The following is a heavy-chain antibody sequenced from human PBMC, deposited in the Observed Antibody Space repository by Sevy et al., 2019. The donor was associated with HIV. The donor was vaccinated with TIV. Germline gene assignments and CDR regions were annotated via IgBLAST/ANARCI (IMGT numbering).Heavy chain of an antibody. J-gene: IGHJ6*02. Sequence: GGSLRLSCVASGFTLSSYGMHWVRQAPGKGLEWVAVIRYDGSNKYYADSVKGRFTIYRDNSKNTLYLQMNSLRAEDTAVYYCARDRLGITISAEWGGGMDVWGQGTTVTVSS. CDR1: GFTLSSYG. CDR3: ARDRLGITISAEWGGGMDV. CDR2: IRYDGSNK. D-gene: IGHD3-3*01. V-gene: IGHV3-33*01.